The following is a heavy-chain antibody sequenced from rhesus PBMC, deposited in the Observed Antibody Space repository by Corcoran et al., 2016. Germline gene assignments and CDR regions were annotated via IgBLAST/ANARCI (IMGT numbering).Heavy chain of an antibody. CDR3: ARRTRNNYDYFDY. J-gene: IGHJ4*01. Sequence: QVQLQESGPGLVKPSETLSLTCPSSVGPIRSISYYCSWIRQSPGKELGGIGDISYAGSTSYNPSLRSRVTMSRDTSKNQFSLKLGSVTAADTAVYYCARRTRNNYDYFDYWGQGVLVTVSS. CDR2: ISYAGST. V-gene: IGHV4-122*02. CDR1: VGPIRSISYY. D-gene: IGHD4-11*01.